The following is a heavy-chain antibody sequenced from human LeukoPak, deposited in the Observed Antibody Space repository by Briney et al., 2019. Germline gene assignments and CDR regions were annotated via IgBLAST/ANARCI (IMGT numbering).Heavy chain of an antibody. CDR3: ARAFKYSMSGYYFDY. CDR1: GFIFEDYG. V-gene: IGHV3-20*04. CDR2: INWNGGST. D-gene: IGHD2-21*01. Sequence: GGSLRLSCAASGFIFEDYGMSWVRQAPGKGLEWVSGINWNGGSTGYGDSVTGRFTISRDNAKNSLYLQMNSLRAEDTALYYCARAFKYSMSGYYFDYWGQGTLVTVFS. J-gene: IGHJ4*02.